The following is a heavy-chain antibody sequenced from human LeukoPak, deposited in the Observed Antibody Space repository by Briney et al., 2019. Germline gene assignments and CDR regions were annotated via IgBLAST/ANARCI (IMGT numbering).Heavy chain of an antibody. D-gene: IGHD1-1*01. CDR1: GFTVSSNY. Sequence: GGSLRLSCAVSGFTVSSNYMSWVRQAPGKGLEWVSVIYSGGSTFYTDSVKGRVTISRDNLKNTLYLQMNSLRAEDTAVYYCARVATGSFDYWGQGTLVTVSS. J-gene: IGHJ4*02. V-gene: IGHV3-53*01. CDR2: IYSGGST. CDR3: ARVATGSFDY.